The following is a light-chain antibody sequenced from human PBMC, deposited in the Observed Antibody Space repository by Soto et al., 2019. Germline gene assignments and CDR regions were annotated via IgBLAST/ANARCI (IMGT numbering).Light chain of an antibody. V-gene: IGLV1-40*01. CDR2: GNS. CDR3: QSYDSSLSGYV. J-gene: IGLJ1*01. Sequence: QSVLTQPPSVSGAPGQRVTISCTGSSSNIGAGYDVHWYQQLPGTAPKLLIYGNSNRPSGVPDRFSGSKSGTSASLAITGLQADDDDDYYCQSYDSSLSGYVFGTGTKLTVL. CDR1: SSNIGAGYD.